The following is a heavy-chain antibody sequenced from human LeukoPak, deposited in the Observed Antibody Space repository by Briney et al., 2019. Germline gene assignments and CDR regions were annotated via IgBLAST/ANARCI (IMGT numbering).Heavy chain of an antibody. CDR3: ARGDPPHYYYMDV. CDR2: INPSGGST. D-gene: IGHD2-21*01. Sequence: ASVKVSCEASGYTFTSYYMHWVRQAPGQGLEWMGIINPSGGSTSYAQKFQGRVTMTRDMSTSTVYMELSSLRSEDTAVYYCARGDPPHYYYMDVWGKGTTVTVSS. CDR1: GYTFTSYY. J-gene: IGHJ6*03. V-gene: IGHV1-46*01.